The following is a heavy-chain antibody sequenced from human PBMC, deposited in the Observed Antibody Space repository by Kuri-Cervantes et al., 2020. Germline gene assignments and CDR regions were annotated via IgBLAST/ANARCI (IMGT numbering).Heavy chain of an antibody. CDR3: ATVYGSGRRNYYYGMDV. J-gene: IGHJ6*02. Sequence: SVKVSCKASGGTFSSYAISWVRQAPGQGLEWMGGIIPIFGTANYAQKFQGRVTMTEDTSTDTAYMELSSLRSEDTAVYYCATVYGSGRRNYYYGMDVWGQGTTVTVSS. CDR2: IIPIFGTA. D-gene: IGHD3-10*01. CDR1: GGTFSSYA. V-gene: IGHV1-69*06.